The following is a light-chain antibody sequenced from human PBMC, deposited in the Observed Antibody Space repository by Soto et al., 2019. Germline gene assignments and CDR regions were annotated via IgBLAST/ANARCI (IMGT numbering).Light chain of an antibody. CDR1: QSVSSSY. Sequence: EIVLTQSPGTLSLSPGERATLSCRASQSVSSSYLAWYQQKPGQAPRLLIYGASSRSTGIPDRFSGSGSGTDFTLTITRLEAEAFAVYYCQQYGGSPPWTFGQGTKVEIE. CDR2: GAS. J-gene: IGKJ1*01. CDR3: QQYGGSPPWT. V-gene: IGKV3-20*01.